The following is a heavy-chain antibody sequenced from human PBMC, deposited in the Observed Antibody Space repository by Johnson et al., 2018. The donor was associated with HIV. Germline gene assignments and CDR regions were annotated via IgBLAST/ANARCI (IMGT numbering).Heavy chain of an antibody. Sequence: VQLVESGGGLVQPGGSLRLSCAASGFTFSSYWMHWVRQAPGKGLVWVSRINSDGSGTSHADSVKGRFTISRDNARNTLYLQMNSLRAEDTAGYYCAREQELRFLDWLPHRNDALDLWGQGTMVTVSS. CDR2: INSDGSGT. J-gene: IGHJ3*01. D-gene: IGHD3-3*01. CDR3: AREQELRFLDWLPHRNDALDL. CDR1: GFTFSSYW. V-gene: IGHV3-74*01.